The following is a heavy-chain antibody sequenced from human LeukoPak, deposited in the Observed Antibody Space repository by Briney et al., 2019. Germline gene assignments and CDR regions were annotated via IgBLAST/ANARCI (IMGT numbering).Heavy chain of an antibody. CDR1: GKYW. V-gene: IGHV3-74*01. D-gene: IGHD2/OR15-2a*01. Sequence: GGAPGLFCAALGKYWVQLVRQAPGKGLVWVSHINSDGSWTSYADSVKGRFTISKDNAKNTVYLQMNSLRAEDTAVYYCVSFYETYWGRGTLVTVSS. J-gene: IGHJ4*02. CDR2: INSDGSWT. CDR3: VSFYETY.